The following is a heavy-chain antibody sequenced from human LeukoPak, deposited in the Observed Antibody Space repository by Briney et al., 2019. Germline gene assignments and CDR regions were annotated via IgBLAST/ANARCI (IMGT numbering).Heavy chain of an antibody. CDR1: GFTFSSYA. J-gene: IGHJ5*02. CDR3: AKEEYSSSFSSWFDP. V-gene: IGHV3-23*01. Sequence: PGGSLRLSCAASGFTFSSYAMSWVRQAPGKGLEWVSAISGSGGSTYYADSVKGWFTISRDNSKNTLYLQMNSLRAEDTAVYYCAKEEYSSSFSSWFDPWGQGTLVTVSS. D-gene: IGHD6-6*01. CDR2: ISGSGGST.